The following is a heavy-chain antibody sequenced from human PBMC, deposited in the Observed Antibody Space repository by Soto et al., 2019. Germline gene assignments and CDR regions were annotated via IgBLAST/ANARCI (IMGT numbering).Heavy chain of an antibody. CDR2: ISAYNGDT. J-gene: IGHJ4*02. D-gene: IGHD6-19*01. Sequence: QVQLVQSGAEVKKPGASVKVSCKASGYTFSKYGIIWVRQAPGQGLEWMGWISAYNGDTNYAQKLQGRVTMTSETSTSTVYMELRRLGSDDTAVYCCAGGYGHDYWGQGTLVTVSS. V-gene: IGHV1-18*01. CDR1: GYTFSKYG. CDR3: AGGYGHDY.